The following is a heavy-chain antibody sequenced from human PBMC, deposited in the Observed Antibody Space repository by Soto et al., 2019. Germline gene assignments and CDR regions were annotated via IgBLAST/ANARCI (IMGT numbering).Heavy chain of an antibody. V-gene: IGHV3-23*01. CDR1: GFTFSSYA. D-gene: IGHD3-22*01. Sequence: EVQLLESGGGLVQPGGSLRLSCAASGFTFSSYAMSWVRQAPGKGLGWVSAISGSGGSTYYADSVKGRFHISRDNSKKILYLQMNRLRAEDTAVYYWYAGDSSGYGLDYWGQGTLVTVSS. J-gene: IGHJ4*02. CDR2: ISGSGGST. CDR3: YAGDSSGYGLDY.